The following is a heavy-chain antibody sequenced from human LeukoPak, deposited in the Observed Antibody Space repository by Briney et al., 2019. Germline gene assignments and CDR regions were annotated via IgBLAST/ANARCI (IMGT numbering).Heavy chain of an antibody. D-gene: IGHD1-14*01. CDR1: GFTFSDYY. CDR3: AREFGIRLYYYYYYMDV. V-gene: IGHV4-34*01. Sequence: GSLRLSCAASGFTFSDYYMSWIRQPPGKGLEWIGEINHSGSTNYNPSLKSRVTISVDTSKNQFSLKLSSVTAADTAVYYCAREFGIRLYYYYYYMDVWGKGTTVTVSS. J-gene: IGHJ6*03. CDR2: INHSGST.